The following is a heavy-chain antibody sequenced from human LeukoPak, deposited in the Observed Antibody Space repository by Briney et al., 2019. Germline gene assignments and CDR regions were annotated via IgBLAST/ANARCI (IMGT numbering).Heavy chain of an antibody. J-gene: IGHJ4*02. CDR2: MNPNSGNT. V-gene: IGHV1-8*01. D-gene: IGHD3-22*01. CDR1: GYTFTSYD. CDR3: ARGYYDSSGLSMGLDY. Sequence: GASVKVSCKASGYTFTSYDINWVRQATGQGLEWMGWMNPNSGNTGYAQKFQGRVTMTRNTSISTAYMELSSLRSEDTAVYYCARGYYDSSGLSMGLDYWGQGTLVTVSS.